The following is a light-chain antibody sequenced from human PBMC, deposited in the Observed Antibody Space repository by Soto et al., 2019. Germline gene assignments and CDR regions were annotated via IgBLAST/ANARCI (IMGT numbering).Light chain of an antibody. J-gene: IGLJ1*01. CDR1: SSNIGRNT. CDR3: VAWDDSQNGDYV. V-gene: IGLV1-44*01. CDR2: SND. Sequence: QSVLTQPPSASGTPGQRVTISCSGSSSNIGRNTVNWYQQLPGTAPKLLIYSNDRRPSGVPDRFSGSKSVTSASLAISGLQSEDEADYYCVAWDDSQNGDYVFGTGTKVTVL.